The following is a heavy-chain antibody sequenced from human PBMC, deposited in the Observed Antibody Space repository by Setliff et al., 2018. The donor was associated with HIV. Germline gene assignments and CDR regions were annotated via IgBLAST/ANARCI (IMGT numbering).Heavy chain of an antibody. J-gene: IGHJ3*02. CDR3: ARVRFTIFGVVIPNDAFDI. Sequence: PGGSLRLSCAASGFTFSTYSMNWVRQAPGKGLEWVSSVSSSSSHIYYADSVKGRFTISRDNAKNSLYLQMNSLRVEDTAVYYCARVRFTIFGVVIPNDAFDIWGQGTMVTVSS. CDR2: VSSSSSHI. D-gene: IGHD3-3*01. CDR1: GFTFSTYS. V-gene: IGHV3-21*01.